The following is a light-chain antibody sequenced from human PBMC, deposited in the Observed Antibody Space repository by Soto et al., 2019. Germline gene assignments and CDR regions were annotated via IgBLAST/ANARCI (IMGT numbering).Light chain of an antibody. CDR1: SADVSTSNF. CDR2: DFT. Sequence: QSALAQPASVSGSPGQSITISCTGNSADVSTSNFVSWYQHHPGKGPRLILYDFTHRPSGISDRFSGSKSGDTASLTISGLRAEDEADYYCASYRSGPLYVFGTGTKVTVL. CDR3: ASYRSGPLYV. J-gene: IGLJ1*01. V-gene: IGLV2-14*03.